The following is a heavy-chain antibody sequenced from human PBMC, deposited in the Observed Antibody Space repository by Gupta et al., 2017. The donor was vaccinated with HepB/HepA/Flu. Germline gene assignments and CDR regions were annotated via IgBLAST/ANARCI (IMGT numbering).Heavy chain of an antibody. CDR3: SRDTFGPYDD. CDR1: GFTVSSYW. V-gene: IGHV3-74*01. D-gene: IGHD2/OR15-2a*01. J-gene: IGHJ4*02. Sequence: EVQLAESGGGLVQPGGSLRLSCAASGFTVSSYWMHWVRQAPEKGLVWVSRMNQHGSVINYADSVKGRFTISRDNTKNALYLQMNSLRAEDTAIYFCSRDTFGPYDDWGQGTLVTVSS. CDR2: MNQHGSVI.